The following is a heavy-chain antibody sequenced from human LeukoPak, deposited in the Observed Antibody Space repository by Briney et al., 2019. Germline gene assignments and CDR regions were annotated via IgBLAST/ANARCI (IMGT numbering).Heavy chain of an antibody. Sequence: SVKVSCKASGGTFSSYAISWVRQAPGQGLEWMGGIIPIFGTANYAQKLQGRVTMTTDTSTSTAYMELRSLRSDDTAVYYCARARIMITFGGVSDYWGQGTLVTVSS. V-gene: IGHV1-69*05. D-gene: IGHD3-16*01. CDR1: GGTFSSYA. CDR2: IIPIFGTA. J-gene: IGHJ4*02. CDR3: ARARIMITFGGVSDY.